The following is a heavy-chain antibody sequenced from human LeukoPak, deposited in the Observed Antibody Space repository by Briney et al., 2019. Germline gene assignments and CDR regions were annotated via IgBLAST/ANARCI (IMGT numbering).Heavy chain of an antibody. CDR3: ARVVGYYYDSSGYYDI. J-gene: IGHJ3*02. V-gene: IGHV4-34*01. CDR2: INHSGST. CDR1: GGSFSGYY. Sequence: SSETLSLTCAVYGGSFSGYYWSWIRQPPGKGLEWIGEINHSGSTNYNPSLKSRVTISVDTSKNQFSLKLSSVTAADTAVYYCARVVGYYYDSSGYYDIWGQGTMVTVSS. D-gene: IGHD3-22*01.